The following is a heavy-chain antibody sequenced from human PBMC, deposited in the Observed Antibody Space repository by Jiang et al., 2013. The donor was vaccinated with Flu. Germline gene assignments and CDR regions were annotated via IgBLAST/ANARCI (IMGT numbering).Heavy chain of an antibody. V-gene: IGHV2-5*01. J-gene: IGHJ5*02. CDR3: AHRSLLNWFDP. D-gene: IGHD3-16*01. Sequence: RYSPSLKSRLTITKDTSKNQVVLTMTNMDPVDTATYYCAHRSLLNWFDPWGQGTLVTVSS.